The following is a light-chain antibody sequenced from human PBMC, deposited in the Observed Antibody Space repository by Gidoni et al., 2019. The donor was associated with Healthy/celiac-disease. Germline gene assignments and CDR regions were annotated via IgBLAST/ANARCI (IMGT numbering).Light chain of an antibody. CDR1: SSNIGSNY. CDR3: AAWDDSLSGHVV. V-gene: IGLV1-47*02. J-gene: IGLJ2*01. Sequence: QSVLTQPPSASGTPGQRVTISCSGSSSNIGSNYVYWYQQLPGTAPKLLIYSNNQRPSGVPDRFSGSKSGTSASLAISGLRSEDEADYYCAAWDDSLSGHVVFGGWTPLPVL. CDR2: SNN.